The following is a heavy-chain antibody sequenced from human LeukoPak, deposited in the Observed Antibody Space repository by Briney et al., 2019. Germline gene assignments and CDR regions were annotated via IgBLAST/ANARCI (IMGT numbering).Heavy chain of an antibody. V-gene: IGHV4-34*01. CDR2: INHSGST. Sequence: SETLSLTCTVSGGSISSYYWSWIRQPPGKGLEWIGEINHSGSTNYNPSLKSRVTISVDTSKNQFSLKLSSVTAADTAVYYCAREMSSGWYMPVYYYYGMNVWGQGTTVTVSS. CDR1: GGSISSYY. CDR3: AREMSSGWYMPVYYYYGMNV. J-gene: IGHJ6*02. D-gene: IGHD6-19*01.